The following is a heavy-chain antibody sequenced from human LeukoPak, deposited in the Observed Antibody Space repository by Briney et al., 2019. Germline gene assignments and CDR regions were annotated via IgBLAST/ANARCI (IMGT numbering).Heavy chain of an antibody. CDR2: IIPLFGIA. J-gene: IGHJ5*02. D-gene: IGHD4-17*01. CDR3: ARAHTVTIYSGFDP. Sequence: SVKISCKASGGTFSSYAISWVRQAPGQGLEWMGKIIPLFGIANYAQKFQGRVTITADKCTSTAYMELSSLRAEDTAVYYCARAHTVTIYSGFDPWGQGTLVTVAS. CDR1: GGTFSSYA. V-gene: IGHV1-69*04.